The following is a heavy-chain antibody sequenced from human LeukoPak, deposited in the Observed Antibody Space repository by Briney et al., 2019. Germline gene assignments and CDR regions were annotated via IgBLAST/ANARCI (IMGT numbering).Heavy chain of an antibody. CDR3: ARGLRYFDWLFATFDY. CDR2: ISSSSSYI. V-gene: IGHV3-21*01. Sequence: GGSLRLSCAASGFTFSSYNMNWVRQAPGKGLEWVSSISSSSSYIYYADSVKGRFTISRDNAKNSLYLQMNSLRAEDTAVYYCARGLRYFDWLFATFDYWGQGTLVTVSS. CDR1: GFTFSSYN. J-gene: IGHJ4*02. D-gene: IGHD3-9*01.